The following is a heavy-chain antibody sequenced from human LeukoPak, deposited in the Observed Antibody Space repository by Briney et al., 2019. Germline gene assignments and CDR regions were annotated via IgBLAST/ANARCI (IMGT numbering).Heavy chain of an antibody. V-gene: IGHV3-43*02. D-gene: IGHD3-3*01. J-gene: IGHJ4*02. CDR1: GFTFEDYA. Sequence: GGSLRLSCAASGFTFEDYAMHWVRQGPGKGLEWVSLISGNGNNIYYADSVKGRFTISRDNSKNSLYLQMNSLRTEDTALYYCAKDLPQYYDFWSGYYGAFDYWGQGTLVTVSS. CDR3: AKDLPQYYDFWSGYYGAFDY. CDR2: ISGNGNNI.